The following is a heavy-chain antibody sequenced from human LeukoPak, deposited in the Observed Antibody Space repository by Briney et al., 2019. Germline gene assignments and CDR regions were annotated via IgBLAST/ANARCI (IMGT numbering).Heavy chain of an antibody. D-gene: IGHD1-26*01. CDR2: INPNSGGT. Sequence: GPVKVSCKASGYTFTGYYVHWVRQAPGQGLECMGWINPNSGGTNYAPKFQGRVTMTRDTSIYTAYMELSKLRSDDTAVYYCARALRSGSYREFDYWGQGALVTVSS. J-gene: IGHJ4*02. V-gene: IGHV1-2*02. CDR3: ARALRSGSYREFDY. CDR1: GYTFTGYY.